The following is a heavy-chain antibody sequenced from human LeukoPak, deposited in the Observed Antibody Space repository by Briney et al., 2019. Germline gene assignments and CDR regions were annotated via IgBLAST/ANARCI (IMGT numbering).Heavy chain of an antibody. Sequence: SETLSLTCTVSGGFITSYYWSWIRQPPGKGLEWIGCIYYSGSTNYNPSLKSRVTISVDTCKNQFSLELGSVTAADTAVYYCARHVRRRGYSSGWYEMYFDYWGQGTLVTVSS. CDR2: IYYSGST. CDR1: GGFITSYY. J-gene: IGHJ4*02. CDR3: ARHVRRRGYSSGWYEMYFDY. V-gene: IGHV4-59*08. D-gene: IGHD6-19*01.